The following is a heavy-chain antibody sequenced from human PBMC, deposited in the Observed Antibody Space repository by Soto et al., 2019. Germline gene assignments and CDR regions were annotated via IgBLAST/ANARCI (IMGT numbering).Heavy chain of an antibody. D-gene: IGHD2-15*01. J-gene: IGHJ4*02. CDR1: GGTFSSYT. CDR3: ARDLWDCSGGNCSIDL. Sequence: SVKVSCKASGGTFSSYTLSWVRQAPGQGLEWMGRIIPIIEIANYAQKFQGRVTITADKSTSTVYMELSSLRSEDTAVYYCARDLWDCSGGNCSIDLWGQGTLVTVSS. CDR2: IIPIIEIA. V-gene: IGHV1-69*04.